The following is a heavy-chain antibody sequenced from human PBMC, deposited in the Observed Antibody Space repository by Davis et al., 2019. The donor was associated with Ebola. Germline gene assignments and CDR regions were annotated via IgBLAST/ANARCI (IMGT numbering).Heavy chain of an antibody. CDR2: IFPILGIA. V-gene: IGHV1-69*04. J-gene: IGHJ6*02. Sequence: SVQVSCKASGGTFSSYAISWVRQAPGQGLEWMGRIFPILGIANYAQKFQGRVTITADKSTSTAYMELSSLRSEDTAVYYSASGPGAAADYYYYGMDVWGQGTTVTVSS. D-gene: IGHD6-13*01. CDR3: ASGPGAAADYYYYGMDV. CDR1: GGTFSSYA.